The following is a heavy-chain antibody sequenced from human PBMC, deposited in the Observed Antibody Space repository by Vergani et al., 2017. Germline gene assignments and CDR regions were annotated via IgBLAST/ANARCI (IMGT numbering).Heavy chain of an antibody. J-gene: IGHJ5*02. CDR1: GSTVSGNY. CDR3: ARGNYYGSGTYVDP. V-gene: IGHV3-66*02. Sequence: VYLVESGGGVVQPGGSLRLSCAASGSTVSGNYMTWVRQAPGKGLEWVSHIYSGDETYYADSVKGRVTISRDTSKNTLHLQINNLRVEDTAVYYCARGNYYGSGTYVDPWGQGTLVTVSS. CDR2: IYSGDET. D-gene: IGHD3-10*01.